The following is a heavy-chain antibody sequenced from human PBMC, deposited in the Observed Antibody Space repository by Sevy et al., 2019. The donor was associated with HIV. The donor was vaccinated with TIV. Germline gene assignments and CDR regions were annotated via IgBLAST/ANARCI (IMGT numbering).Heavy chain of an antibody. D-gene: IGHD2-15*01. CDR3: ARGGRYCGGGICYPGSVY. CDR1: GFTFSDYY. V-gene: IGHV3-11*04. CDR2: ISNSGGTI. J-gene: IGHJ4*02. Sequence: GGSLRLSCAATGFTFSDYYMNWIRQAPGKGLEWVSYISNSGGTISYADSVKGRFTISRDNAKNSLYLQMNSLRAEDTAVDYCARGGRYCGGGICYPGSVYWGQGTLVTVSS.